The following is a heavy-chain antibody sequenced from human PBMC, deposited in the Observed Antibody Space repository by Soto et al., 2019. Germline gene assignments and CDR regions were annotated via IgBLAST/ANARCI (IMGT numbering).Heavy chain of an antibody. CDR2: INPSGGST. Sequence: QVQLVQSGAEVKKPGASVKVSCKASGYTFTSYYMHWVRQAPGQGLEWMGIINPSGGSTSYAQKFQGRVTMTRDTSTSTVYMELSSLRSEDTAVYYCARDATPQFLIGSHDAFDIWGQGTMVTVSS. D-gene: IGHD1-26*01. J-gene: IGHJ3*02. V-gene: IGHV1-46*01. CDR1: GYTFTSYY. CDR3: ARDATPQFLIGSHDAFDI.